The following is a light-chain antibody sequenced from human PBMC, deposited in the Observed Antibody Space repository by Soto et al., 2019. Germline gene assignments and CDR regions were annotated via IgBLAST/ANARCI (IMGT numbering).Light chain of an antibody. Sequence: QSVLTQPPSASGSPGQSVTIPCAGTSTDVGEYNYVSWYQQHPGKVPKLIIFEVNKRPSGVPDRFSGSKSGDTASLSVPGLQAEDEADYYCSSFVGAPLIFGGGTKLTVL. J-gene: IGLJ2*01. V-gene: IGLV2-8*01. CDR2: EVN. CDR1: STDVGEYNY. CDR3: SSFVGAPLI.